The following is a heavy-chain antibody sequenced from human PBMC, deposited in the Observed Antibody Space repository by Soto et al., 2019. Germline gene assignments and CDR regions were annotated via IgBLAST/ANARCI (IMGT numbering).Heavy chain of an antibody. D-gene: IGHD6-19*01. V-gene: IGHV3-30-3*01. CDR2: ISYDGSNK. CDR1: GFTFSSYA. CDR3: ARSAGWAVALGWGYYGMDV. J-gene: IGHJ6*02. Sequence: PGGSLRLSCAASGFTFSSYAMHWVRQAPGKGLEWVAVISYDGSNKYYADSVKGRFTISRDNSKNTLYLQMNSLRAEDTAVYYYARSAGWAVALGWGYYGMDVWGQGTTVTVSS.